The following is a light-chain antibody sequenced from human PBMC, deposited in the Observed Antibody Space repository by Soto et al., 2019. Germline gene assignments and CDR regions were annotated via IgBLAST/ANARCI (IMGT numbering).Light chain of an antibody. CDR2: DVN. CDR1: RSDIGSRES. Sequence: QSALTQPASVSGSLGQSITIPCTGTRSDIGSRESVSWYQHFPGEAPRLLIYDVNIRTSGVSHRFSGSKSDNSASLTVSGLRSDDEGDYYGASYTTAPTLVFGGGTQLTVL. CDR3: ASYTTAPTLV. J-gene: IGLJ7*01. V-gene: IGLV2-14*03.